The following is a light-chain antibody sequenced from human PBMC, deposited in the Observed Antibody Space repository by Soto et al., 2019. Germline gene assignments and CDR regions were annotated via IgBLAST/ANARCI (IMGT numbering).Light chain of an antibody. CDR2: DAS. Sequence: EIVLTQSPVTLSLSPGQRATLSCRASQSVYNFLAWYQQKPGQAPRLLISDASERATGIPARFSGSGSGTDFTLTISSLEPEDCAIYYCQQRAKWPLTFGGGTKVEIK. CDR1: QSVYNF. V-gene: IGKV3-11*01. CDR3: QQRAKWPLT. J-gene: IGKJ4*01.